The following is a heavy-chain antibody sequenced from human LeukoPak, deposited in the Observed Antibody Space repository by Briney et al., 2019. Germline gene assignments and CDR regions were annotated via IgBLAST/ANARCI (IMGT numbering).Heavy chain of an antibody. D-gene: IGHD4-17*01. CDR2: INMDGGET. Sequence: GGSLRLSCAASGFTFSNYWMSWVRQAPGKGLEWVAHINMDGGETYYVDSVKGRFTISRDNAKNSLYRQMNSLRVEDTAVYYCARNLELRSWGQGTLVTVSS. CDR3: ARNLELRS. J-gene: IGHJ5*02. V-gene: IGHV3-7*01. CDR1: GFTFSNYW.